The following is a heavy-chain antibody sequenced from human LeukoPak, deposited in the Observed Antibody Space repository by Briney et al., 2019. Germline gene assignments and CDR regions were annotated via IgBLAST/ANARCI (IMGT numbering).Heavy chain of an antibody. Sequence: ASVKVSCKASGYTFTSYGISWVRQAPGQGLEWMGWISAYNGNTNYAQKLQGRVTMTTDTSTGTAYMELRSLRSDDTAVYYCARADSSGTPNLSWGQGTLATVSS. D-gene: IGHD3-22*01. J-gene: IGHJ4*02. CDR3: ARADSSGTPNLS. CDR2: ISAYNGNT. V-gene: IGHV1-18*01. CDR1: GYTFTSYG.